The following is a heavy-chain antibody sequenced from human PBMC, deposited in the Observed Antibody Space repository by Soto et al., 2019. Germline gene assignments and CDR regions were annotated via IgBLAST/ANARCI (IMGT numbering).Heavy chain of an antibody. CDR1: GFTFSGSA. Sequence: EVQLVESGGGLVQPGGSLKLSCAASGFTFSGSAMHWVRQASGKGLEWVGRIRNKGNNYATAYAASVKGRFTISRDDSKNTAYRQMNSLKTEDTAVYYCSTLRYFDEALKSSVDYWGQGTLVTVSS. CDR3: STLRYFDEALKSSVDY. J-gene: IGHJ4*02. V-gene: IGHV3-73*01. D-gene: IGHD3-9*01. CDR2: IRNKGNNYAT.